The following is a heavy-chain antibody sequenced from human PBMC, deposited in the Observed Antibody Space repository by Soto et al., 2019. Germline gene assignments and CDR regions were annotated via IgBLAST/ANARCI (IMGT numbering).Heavy chain of an antibody. D-gene: IGHD4-17*01. CDR1: GGSISSGGYS. J-gene: IGHJ6*02. V-gene: IGHV4-30-2*01. CDR2: IYHSGST. CDR3: ARGGGPTVTTSWRTYYYYGMDV. Sequence: KASETLSLTCAVSGGSISSGGYSWSWIRQPPGKGLEWIGYIYHSGSTYYNPSLKSRVTISVDRSKNQFSLKLSSVTAADTAVYYCARGGGPTVTTSWRTYYYYGMDVWGQGTTVTVSS.